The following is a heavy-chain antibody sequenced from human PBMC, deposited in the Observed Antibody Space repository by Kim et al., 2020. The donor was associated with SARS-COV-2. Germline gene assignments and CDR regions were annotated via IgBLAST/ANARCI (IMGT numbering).Heavy chain of an antibody. D-gene: IGHD6-13*01. CDR3: AKFRSSWYGFDY. Sequence: YYADSVKGRFTISRDNSKHTLYLQMNSLRAEDTAVYYCAKFRSSWYGFDYWGQGTLVTVSS. J-gene: IGHJ4*02. V-gene: IGHV3-23*01.